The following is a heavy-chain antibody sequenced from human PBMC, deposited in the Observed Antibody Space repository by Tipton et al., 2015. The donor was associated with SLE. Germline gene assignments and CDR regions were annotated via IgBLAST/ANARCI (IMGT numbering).Heavy chain of an antibody. J-gene: IGHJ5*02. Sequence: TLSLTCTVSGGSISSSSYYWGWIRQPPGMGLEWIGSIYRGGTTYYNPSLRSRVTVSADTSKNQFSLTVNSVTAADTAIYYCARRGLLVVPTWGQGTLVTVSS. CDR1: GGSISSSSYY. V-gene: IGHV4-39*07. CDR3: ARRGLLVVPT. CDR2: IYRGGTT. D-gene: IGHD2-2*01.